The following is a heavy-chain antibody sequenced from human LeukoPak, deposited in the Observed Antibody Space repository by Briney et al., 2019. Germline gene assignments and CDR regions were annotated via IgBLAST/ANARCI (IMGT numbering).Heavy chain of an antibody. V-gene: IGHV3-23*01. J-gene: IGHJ4*02. CDR3: ARGKDLVRGVIDY. CDR2: INVSGGST. D-gene: IGHD3-10*01. CDR1: GFTFNTYW. Sequence: GGSLRLSCAASGFTFNTYWMHWVRQAPGKGLEWVSTINVSGGSTYYADSVKGRFTISRDNSKNTLYLQMNSLRAEDTAVYYCARGKDLVRGVIDYWGQGTLVTVSS.